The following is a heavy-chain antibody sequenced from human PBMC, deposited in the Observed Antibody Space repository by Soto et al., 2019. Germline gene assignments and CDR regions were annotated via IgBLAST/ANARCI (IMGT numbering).Heavy chain of an antibody. J-gene: IGHJ6*02. D-gene: IGHD3-22*01. CDR1: GFTFSSYD. CDR3: ARLDIRYDSSGYYYERVYYGMDV. Sequence: GGSLRLSCAASGFTFSSYDMHWVRQATGKGLEWVSAIGTAGDTYYPGSVKGRFTISRENAKNSLYLQMNSLRAEDTAVYYCARLDIRYDSSGYYYERVYYGMDVWGQGTTVTVSS. CDR2: IGTAGDT. V-gene: IGHV3-13*01.